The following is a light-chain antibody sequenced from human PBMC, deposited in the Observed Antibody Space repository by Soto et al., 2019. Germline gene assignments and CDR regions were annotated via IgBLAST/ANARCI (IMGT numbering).Light chain of an antibody. Sequence: DIQMTQSPSSLSASVGDRVTITCRAIQSISSYLNWYQQKPGKAPKLLIYAASSLQSGVPSRFSGSGSGTEFTLTISSLQSEDFAVYYCQQYNNWPFTFGPGTKVDIK. CDR3: QQYNNWPFT. CDR2: AAS. J-gene: IGKJ3*01. CDR1: QSISSY. V-gene: IGKV1-39*01.